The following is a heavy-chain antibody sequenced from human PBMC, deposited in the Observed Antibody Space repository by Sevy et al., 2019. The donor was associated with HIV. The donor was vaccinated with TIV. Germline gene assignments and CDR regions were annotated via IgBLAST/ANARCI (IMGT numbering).Heavy chain of an antibody. CDR2: ISYSGNT. D-gene: IGHD3-10*01. Sequence: SETLSLTCTVSGGSISSGSYYWSWIRQLPGKGLEWIGCISYSGNTYYNPSLKSRVTITADTSKNQFSPKLSFVSAADTAVYYCARELHKTQEFSGSYFNGHFDYWGQGALVTVSS. CDR1: GGSISSGSYY. CDR3: ARELHKTQEFSGSYFNGHFDY. V-gene: IGHV4-31*03. J-gene: IGHJ4*02.